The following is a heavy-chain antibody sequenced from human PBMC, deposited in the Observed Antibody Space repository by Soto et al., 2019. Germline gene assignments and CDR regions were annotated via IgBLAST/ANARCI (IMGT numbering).Heavy chain of an antibody. V-gene: IGHV1-18*01. J-gene: IGHJ4*02. Sequence: ASVKVSCKASGYTFTSYGISWVRQAPGQGLEWMGWISACNGNTNYAQKLQGRVTMTTDTSTSTAYMELRSLRSDDTAVYYCAREFLYGDYGKADYWGQGTLVTVSS. CDR2: ISACNGNT. CDR3: AREFLYGDYGKADY. CDR1: GYTFTSYG. D-gene: IGHD4-17*01.